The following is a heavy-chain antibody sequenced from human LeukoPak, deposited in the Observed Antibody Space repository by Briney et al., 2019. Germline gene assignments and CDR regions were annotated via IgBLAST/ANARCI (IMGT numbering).Heavy chain of an antibody. J-gene: IGHJ1*01. CDR1: GGSISTYY. D-gene: IGHD3-22*01. V-gene: IGHV4-59*01. CDR2: VYYSGST. CDR3: ARDSFDSSGSHAEYFQR. Sequence: SETLSLTCTVSGGSISTYYWNWIRHPPGKGLGWIGFVYYSGSTNYSPSLKSRVTISVDTSKNEFSLKLYSVTAADTAVYYCARDSFDSSGSHAEYFQRWGQGTLVTVSS.